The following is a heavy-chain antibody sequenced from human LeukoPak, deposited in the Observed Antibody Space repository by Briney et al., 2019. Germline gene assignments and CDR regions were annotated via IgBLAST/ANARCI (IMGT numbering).Heavy chain of an antibody. D-gene: IGHD5-24*01. V-gene: IGHV4-34*01. CDR3: ARDRVEMATTGAYYYYYMDV. CDR1: GGSFSDYY. CDR2: INQIGST. J-gene: IGHJ6*03. Sequence: PSETLSLTCAVYGGSFSDYYWSWIRQPPGKGLEWIGEINQIGSTNYNPSLKSRVTISVDTSKNQFSLKLRSVTAADTAVYYCARDRVEMATTGAYYYYYMDVWGKGTTVTISS.